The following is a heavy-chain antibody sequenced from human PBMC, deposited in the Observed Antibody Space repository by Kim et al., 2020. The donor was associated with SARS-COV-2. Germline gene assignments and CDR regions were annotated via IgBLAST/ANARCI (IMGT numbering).Heavy chain of an antibody. J-gene: IGHJ4*02. CDR3: AKSFSGSYFGYDY. Sequence: SLLLSFSASVFTFNPSFLPFVSPSAGKGLEWVAVISYDGSHKYYEDSVKGRFTISRDNSKNTLYLQMNSLRIEDTAVYYCAKSFSGSYFGYDYWGQGTLVTVS. CDR1: VFTFNPSF. CDR2: ISYDGSHK. D-gene: IGHD1-26*01. V-gene: IGHV3-30*18.